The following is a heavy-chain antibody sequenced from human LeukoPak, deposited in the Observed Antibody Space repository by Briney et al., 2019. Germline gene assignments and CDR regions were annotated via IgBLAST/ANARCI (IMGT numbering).Heavy chain of an antibody. CDR3: ARDPYSGGYGAYYYYYMDV. V-gene: IGHV3-66*01. CDR2: IYSGGNT. CDR1: GLTVSKNY. D-gene: IGHD6-19*01. Sequence: LTGGSLRLSCAASGLTVSKNYMNWVRQAPGKGLEWVSVIYSGGNTYYADSVKGRFTISRDNSKNTLYLQMNSLRDEDTAVYYCARDPYSGGYGAYYYYYMDVWGKGTTVTVSS. J-gene: IGHJ6*03.